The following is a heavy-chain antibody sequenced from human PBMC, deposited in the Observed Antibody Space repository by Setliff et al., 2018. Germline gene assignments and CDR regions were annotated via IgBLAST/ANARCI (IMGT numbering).Heavy chain of an antibody. CDR2: IFYNGMA. J-gene: IGHJ4*02. CDR1: GASIRNNYY. V-gene: IGHV4-39*01. CDR3: ARGQATSSRSSLVY. Sequence: PSETLSLTCAVSGASIRNNYYWGWIRQSPGTGLEWIGSIFYNGMAYYNPSLKSRVTMSVDTSKNQFSLNLTSVTAADTAVYYCARGQATSSRSSLVYWGQGILVTVSS. D-gene: IGHD6-6*01.